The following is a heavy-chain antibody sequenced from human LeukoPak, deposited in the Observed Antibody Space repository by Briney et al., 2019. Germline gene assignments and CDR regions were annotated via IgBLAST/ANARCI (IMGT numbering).Heavy chain of an antibody. V-gene: IGHV3-30*02. CDR3: AKDGGSVVPASMDV. CDR2: IQYDGSNK. J-gene: IGHJ6*03. Sequence: GGSLRLSCAASGFTFSSYGMHWVRQAPGKGLEWVAFIQYDGSNKYYADSVKGRFTISRDNSKNTLYLQMNSLRAEDTAVYYCAKDGGSVVPASMDVWGKGTTVTVSS. CDR1: GFTFSSYG. D-gene: IGHD2-2*01.